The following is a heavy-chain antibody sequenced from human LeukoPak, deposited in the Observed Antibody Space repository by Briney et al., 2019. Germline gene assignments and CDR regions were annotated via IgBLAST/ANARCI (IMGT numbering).Heavy chain of an antibody. D-gene: IGHD3-16*01. V-gene: IGHV3-7*01. CDR1: GFTFSSYW. CDR2: MNRDGSEK. CDR3: ARDGGIIRFGGQDV. J-gene: IGHJ6*02. Sequence: RGSLRLSCAASGFTFSSYWMSWVRQAPGKGLEWVANMNRDGSEKNYVDSIKGRFTTSTDNPANSLYLQMNSLRVEDTVVYYCARDGGIIRFGGQDVWGQGTTVIVS.